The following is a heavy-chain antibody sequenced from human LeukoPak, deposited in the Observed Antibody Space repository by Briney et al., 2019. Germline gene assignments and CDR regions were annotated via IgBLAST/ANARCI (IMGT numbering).Heavy chain of an antibody. J-gene: IGHJ3*02. CDR2: ISGSGGST. CDR1: GFTFRSYA. D-gene: IGHD3-22*01. Sequence: GGSLRLSCAASGFTFRSYAMSWVRQAPGKGLEWVSAISGSGGSTYYADSVKGRFTISRDNSKNTLYLQMNSLRAEDTAVYYCAKDREIVVATDAFDIWGQGTMVTVSS. V-gene: IGHV3-23*01. CDR3: AKDREIVVATDAFDI.